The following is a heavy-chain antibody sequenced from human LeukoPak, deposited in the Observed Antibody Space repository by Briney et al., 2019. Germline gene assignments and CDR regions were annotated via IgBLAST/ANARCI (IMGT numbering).Heavy chain of an antibody. CDR2: ISYDGSNK. D-gene: IGHD3-9*01. CDR3: ARVGRVLRYFDWFIDY. V-gene: IGHV3-30*03. Sequence: GGSLRLSCAASGFTFSSYGMHWVRQAPGKGLEWVAVISYDGSNKYYADSVKGRFTISRDNSKNTLYLQMNSLRAEDTAVYYCARVGRVLRYFDWFIDYWGQGTLVTVSS. CDR1: GFTFSSYG. J-gene: IGHJ4*02.